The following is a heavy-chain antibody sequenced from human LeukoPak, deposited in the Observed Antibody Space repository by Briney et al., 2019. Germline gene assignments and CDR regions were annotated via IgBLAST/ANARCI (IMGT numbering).Heavy chain of an antibody. CDR3: ARFPRFDCWN. V-gene: IGHV4-34*01. Sequence: PETLSLTCADSGGSFSGYYWSWIRQPPGKGLEWIGEINHRGSINYHPSLKSQVTMTVDTSKNQFSMKLSSVTAAGSAVYYCARFPRFDCWNGGEGTLVTVS. J-gene: IGHJ4*02. CDR1: GGSFSGYY. D-gene: IGHD3-3*01. CDR2: INHRGSI.